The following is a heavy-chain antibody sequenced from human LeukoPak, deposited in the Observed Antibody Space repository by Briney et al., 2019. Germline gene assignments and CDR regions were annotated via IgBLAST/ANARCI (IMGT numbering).Heavy chain of an antibody. V-gene: IGHV3-53*01. D-gene: IGHD3-16*02. CDR2: IYSGGST. CDR3: AKDGSHDYVWGSYRYY. J-gene: IGHJ4*02. Sequence: PGGSLRLSCAASGFTVSSNYMSWVRQAPGKGLEWVSVIYSGGSTYYADSVKGRFTISRDNSKNTLYLQMNSLRAEDTAVYYCAKDGSHDYVWGSYRYYWGQGTLVTVSS. CDR1: GFTVSSNY.